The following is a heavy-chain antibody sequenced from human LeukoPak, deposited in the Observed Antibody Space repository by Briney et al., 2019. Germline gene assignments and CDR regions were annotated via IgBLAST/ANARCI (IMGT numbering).Heavy chain of an antibody. J-gene: IGHJ6*03. V-gene: IGHV4-4*07. Sequence: SETLSLTCTVSGVSISSYYWSWIRQPAGKGLEWIGRIYTSGSTNYNPSLKSRVTMSVDTSKNQFSLKLSSVTAADTAVYYCARTREGSLYYYYMDVWGKWTTVTVSS. D-gene: IGHD2-15*01. CDR2: IYTSGST. CDR1: GVSISSYY. CDR3: ARTREGSLYYYYMDV.